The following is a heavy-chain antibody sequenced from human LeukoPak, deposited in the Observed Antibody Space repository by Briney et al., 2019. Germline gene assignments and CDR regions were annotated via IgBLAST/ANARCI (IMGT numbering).Heavy chain of an antibody. V-gene: IGHV3-48*02. CDR2: ISSGPFTT. Sequence: GGSLRLSCAASGFTFSSFGMNWVRQASGKGLEWVSYISSGPFTTYYADSVKGRFTISRDNAKDSLFLQMNGLRDEDTALYYCARDLISGPYTFDYWGRGTLVTVSS. J-gene: IGHJ4*02. CDR3: ARDLISGPYTFDY. CDR1: GFTFSSFG. D-gene: IGHD1-26*01.